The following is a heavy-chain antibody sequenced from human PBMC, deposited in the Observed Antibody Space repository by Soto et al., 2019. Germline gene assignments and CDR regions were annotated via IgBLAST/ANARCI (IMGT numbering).Heavy chain of an antibody. CDR3: ARSIAEILRMDLSRGMDV. J-gene: IGHJ6*02. CDR1: GYTFTSYD. Sequence: AAVKVSCKASGYTFTSYDINWVRQATGQGLEWMGWMNPNSGNTGYAQKFQGRVTMTRNTSISTAYMELSSLRSEDTAVYYCARSIAEILRMDLSRGMDVWGQGTTVTVSS. CDR2: MNPNSGNT. V-gene: IGHV1-8*01. D-gene: IGHD6-13*01.